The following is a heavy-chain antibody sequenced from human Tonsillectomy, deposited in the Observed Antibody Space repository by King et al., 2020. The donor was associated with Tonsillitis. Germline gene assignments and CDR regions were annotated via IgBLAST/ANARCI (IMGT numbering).Heavy chain of an antibody. CDR1: GGSIRSFY. Sequence: QLQESGPGLVKPSETLSLTCTVSGGSIRSFYWSWIRQPPGKGLEWIVHFYYSGNTNYNPSLKSRVTISVDTSKNQFSLRLASVSAADTAVYYCASGSTMIRGVMYAFDIWGQGTMVTVSS. D-gene: IGHD3-10*01. CDR3: ASGSTMIRGVMYAFDI. CDR2: FYYSGNT. J-gene: IGHJ3*02. V-gene: IGHV4-59*01.